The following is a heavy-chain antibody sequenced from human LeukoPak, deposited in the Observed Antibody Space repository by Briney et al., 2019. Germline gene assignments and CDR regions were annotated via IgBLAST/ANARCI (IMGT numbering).Heavy chain of an antibody. CDR2: ISGTGDST. CDR1: GFTFSNYV. Sequence: GGSLRLSCVASGFTFSNYVMIWVRQAPGKGLEWVSTISGTGDSTYYAGSVKGRFSISRDHAKNTLYLQMNSLRAEDTAVYYCAKDLAYYHGSGVPPAGTHYYYGMDVWGQGTTVTVS. V-gene: IGHV3-23*01. J-gene: IGHJ6*02. D-gene: IGHD3-10*01. CDR3: AKDLAYYHGSGVPPAGTHYYYGMDV.